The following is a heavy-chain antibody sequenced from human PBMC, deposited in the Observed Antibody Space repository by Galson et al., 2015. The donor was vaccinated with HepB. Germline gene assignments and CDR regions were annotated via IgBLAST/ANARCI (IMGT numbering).Heavy chain of an antibody. D-gene: IGHD3-10*01. Sequence: SVKVSCKASGGTFSSYATSWVRQAPGQGLEWMGGIIPIFGTANYAQKFQGRVTITADESTSTAYMELSSLRSEDTAVYYCARDQVTMVRGVIIREVDYYYGMDVWGQGTTVTVSS. CDR1: GGTFSSYA. CDR2: IIPIFGTA. CDR3: ARDQVTMVRGVIIREVDYYYGMDV. J-gene: IGHJ6*02. V-gene: IGHV1-69*13.